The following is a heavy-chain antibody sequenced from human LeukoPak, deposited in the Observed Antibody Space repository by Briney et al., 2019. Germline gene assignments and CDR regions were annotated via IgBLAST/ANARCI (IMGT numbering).Heavy chain of an antibody. CDR2: IYTSGST. J-gene: IGHJ4*02. CDR3: ARDLAASKNRIVDEGGNDY. V-gene: IGHV4-61*02. CDR1: GGSISSGSYY. D-gene: IGHD1-26*01. Sequence: PSQTLSLTCTVSGGSISSGSYYWSWIRQPAGKGLEWIGRIYTSGSTNYNPSLKSRVTISVDTSKNQFSLKLSSVTAADTAVYYCARDLAASKNRIVDEGGNDYWGQGTLVTVSS.